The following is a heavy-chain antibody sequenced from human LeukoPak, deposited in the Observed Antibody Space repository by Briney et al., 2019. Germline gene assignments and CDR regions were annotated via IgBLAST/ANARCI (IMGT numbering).Heavy chain of an antibody. V-gene: IGHV3-74*01. CDR2: IKSDGSSI. Sequence: GGSLRLPCAASGFTFSSYWMHWVRQPPGRGLVWVSRIKSDGSSIIYADSVKGRFTISRDNAENTLYLQMNSLRAEDTAVYYCARDLDYGGYSNFDYWGQGTLVTVSS. CDR3: ARDLDYGGYSNFDY. D-gene: IGHD4-23*01. CDR1: GFTFSSYW. J-gene: IGHJ4*02.